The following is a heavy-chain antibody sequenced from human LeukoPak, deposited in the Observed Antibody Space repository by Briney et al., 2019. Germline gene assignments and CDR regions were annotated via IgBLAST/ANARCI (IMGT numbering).Heavy chain of an antibody. V-gene: IGHV4-59*01. CDR2: ISYSGTT. Sequence: SETLSLTCTVSGGSISSYYWSWIRQPPGKGLEWIGYISYSGTTNYNPSLKSRVTISVAPPKNQFSLKLRSVTAPDTAVYYCARDRGNYFDYWGQGTLVTVSS. D-gene: IGHD6-13*01. CDR1: GGSISSYY. J-gene: IGHJ4*02. CDR3: ARDRGNYFDY.